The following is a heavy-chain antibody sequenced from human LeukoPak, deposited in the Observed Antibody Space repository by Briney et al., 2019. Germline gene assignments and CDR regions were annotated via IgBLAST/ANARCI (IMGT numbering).Heavy chain of an antibody. CDR1: GFTFDDYG. J-gene: IGHJ3*02. V-gene: IGHV3-23*01. Sequence: GGSLRLSCAASGFTFDDYGMSWVRQAPGKGLEWVSAISGSGGSTYYADSVKGRFTISRDNSKNTLYLQMNSLRAEGTAVYYCAIDPRVFDIWGQGTMVTVSS. CDR2: ISGSGGST. CDR3: AIDPRVFDI.